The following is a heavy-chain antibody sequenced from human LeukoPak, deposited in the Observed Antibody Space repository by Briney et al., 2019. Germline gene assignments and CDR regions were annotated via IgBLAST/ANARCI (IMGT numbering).Heavy chain of an antibody. CDR3: ARSTLWFGADY. D-gene: IGHD3-10*01. V-gene: IGHV3-53*01. J-gene: IGHJ4*02. Sequence: GGSLRLSCAASGFTVSSNYMSWVRQAPGKGLEWVSVIYSGGSTYYADSVEGRFTISRDNSKNTLYLQMNSLRAEDTAVYYCARSTLWFGADYWGQGTLVTVSS. CDR2: IYSGGST. CDR1: GFTVSSNY.